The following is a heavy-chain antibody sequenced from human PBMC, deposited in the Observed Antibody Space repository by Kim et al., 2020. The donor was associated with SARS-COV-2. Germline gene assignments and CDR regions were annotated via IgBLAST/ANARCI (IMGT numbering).Heavy chain of an antibody. Sequence: ASVKVSCKASGYTFTGYYMHWVRQAPGQGLEWMGRINPNSGGTNYAQKFQGRVTMTRDTSISTAYMELSRLRSDDTAVYYCARVGLYEWLVMNAFDIWGQGTMVTVSS. CDR1: GYTFTGYY. V-gene: IGHV1-2*06. J-gene: IGHJ3*02. CDR2: INPNSGGT. CDR3: ARVGLYEWLVMNAFDI. D-gene: IGHD6-19*01.